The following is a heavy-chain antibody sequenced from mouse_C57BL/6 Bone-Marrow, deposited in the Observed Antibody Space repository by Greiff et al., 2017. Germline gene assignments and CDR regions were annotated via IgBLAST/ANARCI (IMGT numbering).Heavy chain of an antibody. Sequence: VQLQQSGAELVRPGASVKLSCTASGFNIKDDYMHWVKQRPEQGLEWIGWIDPENGATEYASKFQGKATITADTSSNTAYLQLSSLTSEDTAVYYCTTSHWYFDVWGTGTTVTVSS. CDR1: GFNIKDDY. CDR2: IDPENGAT. J-gene: IGHJ1*03. CDR3: TTSHWYFDV. V-gene: IGHV14-4*01.